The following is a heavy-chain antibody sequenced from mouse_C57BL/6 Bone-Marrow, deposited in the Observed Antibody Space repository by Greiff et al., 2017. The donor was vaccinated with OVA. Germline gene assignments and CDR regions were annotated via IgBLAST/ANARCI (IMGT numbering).Heavy chain of an antibody. CDR3: TKDYTTPHY. D-gene: IGHD1-1*01. CDR2: IYPGNSDT. V-gene: IGHV1-5*01. J-gene: IGHJ2*01. Sequence: EVKLVESGTVLARPGASVKMSCKTSGYTFTSYWMHWVKQRPGQGLEWIGAIYPGNSDTSYNQKFKGKAKLTAVTSASTAYMELSSLTNEDSAVYHCTKDYTTPHYGGQGTTLTVSS. CDR1: GYTFTSYW.